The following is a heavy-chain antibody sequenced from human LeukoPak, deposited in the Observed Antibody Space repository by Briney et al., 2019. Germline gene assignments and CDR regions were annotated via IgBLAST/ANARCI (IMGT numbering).Heavy chain of an antibody. CDR3: ARPKAGDQDAFGI. CDR2: IYYSGST. J-gene: IGHJ3*02. CDR1: GGSISSSSYY. V-gene: IGHV4-39*01. Sequence: SETLSLTCTVSGGSISSSSYYWGWIRQPPGKGLEWIGSIYYSGSTYYNPSLKSRVTISVDTSKNQFSLKLSSVTAADTAVYYCARPKAGDQDAFGIWGQGTMVTVSS. D-gene: IGHD7-27*01.